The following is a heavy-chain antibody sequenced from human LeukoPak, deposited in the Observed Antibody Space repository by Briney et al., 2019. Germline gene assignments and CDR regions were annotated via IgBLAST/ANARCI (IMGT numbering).Heavy chain of an antibody. J-gene: IGHJ5*02. CDR3: ARSTLRRRFDP. CDR1: GFTFSSYA. V-gene: IGHV3-30*04. Sequence: QAGGSLRLSCAASGFTFSSYAMHWVRQAPGKGLEWVAVISYDGSNKYYADSVKGRFTISRDNSKNTLYLQMNSLRAEDTAVYYYARSTLRRRFDPWGQGTLVTVSS. CDR2: ISYDGSNK.